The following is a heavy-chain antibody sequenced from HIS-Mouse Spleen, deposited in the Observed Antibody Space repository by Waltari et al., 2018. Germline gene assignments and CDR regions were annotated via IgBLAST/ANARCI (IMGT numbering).Heavy chain of an antibody. CDR1: GFTFSSYG. V-gene: IGHV3-30*18. Sequence: QVQLVESGGGVVQPGRSLRLSCAASGFTFSSYGMHWVRQAPGKGLEWVAVISYDGSNKYYADSVKGRFTISRDNSKNTLYLQMNSLRAEGTAVYYCAKVNSGSYYFDYWGQGTLVTVSS. J-gene: IGHJ4*02. D-gene: IGHD1-26*01. CDR2: ISYDGSNK. CDR3: AKVNSGSYYFDY.